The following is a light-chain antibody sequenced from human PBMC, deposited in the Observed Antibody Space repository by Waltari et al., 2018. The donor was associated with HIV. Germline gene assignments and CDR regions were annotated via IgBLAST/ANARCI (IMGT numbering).Light chain of an antibody. CDR3: QQSYGSPFN. V-gene: IGKV1-39*01. CDR1: QAISTY. J-gene: IGKJ3*01. CDR2: SAS. Sequence: DIQMTQSPSSLPASLGDNVVITCRASQAISTYLNWYQKRPGKAPVLLVYSASTLQPGAPSRFRGSGSCRDFSLSISGLQTEDFATYFCQQSYGSPFNFGPGTK.